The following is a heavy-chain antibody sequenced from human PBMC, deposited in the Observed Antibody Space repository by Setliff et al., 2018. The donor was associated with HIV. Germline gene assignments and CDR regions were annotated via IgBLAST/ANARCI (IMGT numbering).Heavy chain of an antibody. CDR2: IINAENSA. J-gene: IGHJ4*02. Sequence: GGSLRLSCAAAGFTFSYYWMHWVRQAPGKGLVWVSRIINAENSAIYADSVKGRFTISRDNAKNSLYLQMNSLRAEDTAVYYCAKDILRWAFDYWGQGALVTVSS. V-gene: IGHV3-74*01. D-gene: IGHD4-17*01. CDR1: GFTFSYYW. CDR3: AKDILRWAFDY.